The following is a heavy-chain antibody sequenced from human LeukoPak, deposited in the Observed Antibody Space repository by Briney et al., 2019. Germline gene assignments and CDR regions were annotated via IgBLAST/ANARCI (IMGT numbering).Heavy chain of an antibody. CDR1: GYAFTKYG. Sequence: ASVKVSCKASGYAFTKYGISWVRQAPGQGLEWMGWINAYHGNTNYAQKLQGRVTLTTDTSTSTAYMELKSLRSDDTAVYYCARDGGDLDYWGQGTLVTVSS. CDR2: INAYHGNT. D-gene: IGHD2-21*02. CDR3: ARDGGDLDY. J-gene: IGHJ4*02. V-gene: IGHV1-18*01.